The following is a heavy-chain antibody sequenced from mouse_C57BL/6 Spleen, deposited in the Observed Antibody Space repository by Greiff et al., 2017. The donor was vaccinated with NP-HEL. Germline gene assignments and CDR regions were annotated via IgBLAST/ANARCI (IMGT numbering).Heavy chain of an antibody. CDR1: GYTFTSYW. Sequence: QVQLQQPGAELVMPGASVKLSCKASGYTFTSYWMHWVKQRPGQGLEWIGEIDPSDSYTNYNQKFKGKSTLTVDKSSSTAYMQLSSLTSEDSAVYYCARSIRDYFDYWGQGTTLTVSS. V-gene: IGHV1-69*01. CDR3: ARSIRDYFDY. J-gene: IGHJ2*01. CDR2: IDPSDSYT.